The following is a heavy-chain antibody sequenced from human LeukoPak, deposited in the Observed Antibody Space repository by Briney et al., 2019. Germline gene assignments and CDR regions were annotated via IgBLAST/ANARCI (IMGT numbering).Heavy chain of an antibody. J-gene: IGHJ3*02. Sequence: SETLSLTCAVYGGSFSGYYWTWIRQSQGKGLEWIGEINHSGSTNHNPSLKSRVTISVDTSKNQFSLKLSSVTAADTAVYYCARVPTGYSSGWYRNDAFDIWGQGTMVTVSS. D-gene: IGHD6-19*01. CDR2: INHSGST. V-gene: IGHV4-34*01. CDR3: ARVPTGYSSGWYRNDAFDI. CDR1: GGSFSGYY.